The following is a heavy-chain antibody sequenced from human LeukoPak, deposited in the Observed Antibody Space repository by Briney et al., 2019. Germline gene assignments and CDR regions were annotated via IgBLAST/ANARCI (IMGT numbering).Heavy chain of an antibody. D-gene: IGHD5-18*01. CDR2: ISSSSSTI. CDR1: GFTFSSYS. J-gene: IGHJ3*02. Sequence: GGSLRLSCAASGFTFSSYSMNWVRQAPGKGLEWVSYISSSSSTIYYADSVKGRFTISRDNAKNSLYLQMNSLRAEDTAVYYCARGKTTWIQLWLQSDAFDIWGQGTMVTVSS. V-gene: IGHV3-48*01. CDR3: ARGKTTWIQLWLQSDAFDI.